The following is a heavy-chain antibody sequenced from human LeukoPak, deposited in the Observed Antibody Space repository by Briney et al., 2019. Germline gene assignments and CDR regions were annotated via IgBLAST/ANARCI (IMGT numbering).Heavy chain of an antibody. CDR2: ISYDGSNK. CDR1: GFTFSSYA. J-gene: IGHJ4*02. Sequence: GRSLRLSYAASGFTFSSYAMHWVRQAPGKGLEWVAVISYDGSNKYYADSVKGRFTISRDNSKNTLYLQMNSLRAEDTAVYYCARDLRTTVTTMTFDYWGQGTLVTVSS. D-gene: IGHD4-11*01. V-gene: IGHV3-30-3*01. CDR3: ARDLRTTVTTMTFDY.